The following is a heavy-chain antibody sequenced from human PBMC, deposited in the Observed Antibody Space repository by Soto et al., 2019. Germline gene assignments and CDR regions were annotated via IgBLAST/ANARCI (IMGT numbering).Heavy chain of an antibody. CDR2: IYWDDDN. Sequence: QITLKESGPPLVKPTQTLTLTCTFSGFSLRTSGVGVGWIRQPPGKALEWLGIIYWDDDNLYNPSLKRRLTITKDTSKNQVVLTMTNMDPVDTATYYCAYRPVVGTTIHWGQGILVTVSS. J-gene: IGHJ4*02. CDR3: AYRPVVGTTIH. V-gene: IGHV2-5*02. CDR1: GFSLRTSGVG. D-gene: IGHD1-26*01.